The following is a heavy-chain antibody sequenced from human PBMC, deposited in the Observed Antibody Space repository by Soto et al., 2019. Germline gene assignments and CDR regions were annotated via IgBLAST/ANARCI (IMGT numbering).Heavy chain of an antibody. V-gene: IGHV5-51*01. J-gene: IGHJ4*02. CDR3: ARLNNPITMIVVVYYFDY. D-gene: IGHD3-22*01. CDR1: GYSFTSYW. CDR2: IYPGDSDT. Sequence: PGASLKISCKGSGYSFTSYWIGWVRQMPGKGLEWMGIIYPGDSDTRYSPSFQGQVTISADKSISTAYLQWSSLKASDTAMYYCARLNNPITMIVVVYYFDYWGQGTLVTVSS.